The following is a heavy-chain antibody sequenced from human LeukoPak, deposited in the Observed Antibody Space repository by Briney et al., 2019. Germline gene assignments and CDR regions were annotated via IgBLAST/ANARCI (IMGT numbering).Heavy chain of an antibody. J-gene: IGHJ6*03. CDR1: GGSFSGYY. CDR3: ARGGDGYKGIYYYYYYMDV. Sequence: SETLSLTCAVYGGSFSGYYWSWIRQPPGKGLEWIGEINHSGSTNYNPSLKSRVTISVDTSKNQFSLKLSSVTAADTAVYYCARGGDGYKGIYYYYYYMDVWGKGTTVTVSS. CDR2: INHSGST. V-gene: IGHV4-34*01. D-gene: IGHD5-24*01.